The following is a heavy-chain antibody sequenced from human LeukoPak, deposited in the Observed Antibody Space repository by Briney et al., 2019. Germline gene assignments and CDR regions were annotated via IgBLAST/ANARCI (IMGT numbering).Heavy chain of an antibody. J-gene: IGHJ4*02. D-gene: IGHD3-3*01. CDR1: GFTFSSYW. CDR2: IASDGSST. Sequence: GGSLRLSCAASGFTFSSYWMNWVRQAPGKGLVWVSRIASDGSSTTYADSVKGRFTISRDNAKNSLYLQMNSLRDEDTAVYYCAREWLLFRRGYFDYWGQGTLVTVSS. V-gene: IGHV3-74*01. CDR3: AREWLLFRRGYFDY.